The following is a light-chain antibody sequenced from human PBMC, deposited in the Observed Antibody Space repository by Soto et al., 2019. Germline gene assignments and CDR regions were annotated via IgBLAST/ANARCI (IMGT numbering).Light chain of an antibody. CDR1: QSVRTY. V-gene: IGKV3-11*01. CDR2: DAS. J-gene: IGKJ5*01. CDR3: QQRNSWPPIT. Sequence: EIVVSQSPVTLSLSPGERATLSCRASQSVRTYLAWYQVKPGQAPRLLIYDASSRASGVPARFSGSGSGTDFTLTISSLEPEDFALHYCQQRNSWPPITFGQGTRLEIK.